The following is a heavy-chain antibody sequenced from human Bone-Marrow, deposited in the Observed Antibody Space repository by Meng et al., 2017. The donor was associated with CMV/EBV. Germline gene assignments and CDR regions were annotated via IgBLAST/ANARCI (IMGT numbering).Heavy chain of an antibody. CDR3: ARMNPSVVPAASGYYYYYGMDV. Sequence: SETLSLTCTVSGGSISSSSYYWGWIRQPPGKGLEWIGSIYYSGSTYYNPSLKSRVTISVDTSKNQFSLKLSSVTAADTAVYYCARMNPSVVPAASGYYYYYGMDVWGPGTTVTFSS. V-gene: IGHV4-39*07. CDR2: IYYSGST. D-gene: IGHD2-2*01. J-gene: IGHJ6*02. CDR1: GGSISSSSYY.